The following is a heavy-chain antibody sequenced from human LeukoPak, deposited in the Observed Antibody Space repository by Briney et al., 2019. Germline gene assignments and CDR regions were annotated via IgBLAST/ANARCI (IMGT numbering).Heavy chain of an antibody. V-gene: IGHV3-48*03. Sequence: GGSLRLSCAASGFTFSSYEMNWVRQAPGKGLEWVSYISSGGTTIYYADSVKGRFTISRDNAKNSLYLQMNSLRAEDTALYYCASISGLVDYWGQGTLVTVSS. D-gene: IGHD1-20*01. CDR2: ISSGGTTI. CDR3: ASISGLVDY. J-gene: IGHJ4*02. CDR1: GFTFSSYE.